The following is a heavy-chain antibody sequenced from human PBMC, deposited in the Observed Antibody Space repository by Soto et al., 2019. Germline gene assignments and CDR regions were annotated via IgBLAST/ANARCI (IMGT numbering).Heavy chain of an antibody. V-gene: IGHV4-59*01. J-gene: IGHJ4*02. CDR3: ARENSSGWYDFDY. CDR2: IYYSGST. CDR1: GGSISSYY. Sequence: QVQLQESGPGLVKPSETLSLTCTVSGGSISSYYWSWIRQPPGKGLEWIGYIYYSGSTNYNPSLKSRVTISVDTSKNQFSLKLSSVTAADTAVYYCARENSSGWYDFDYWGQGTLVTVSS. D-gene: IGHD6-19*01.